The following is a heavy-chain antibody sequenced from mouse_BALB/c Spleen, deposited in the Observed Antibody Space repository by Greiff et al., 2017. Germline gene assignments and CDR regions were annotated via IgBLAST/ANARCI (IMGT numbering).Heavy chain of an antibody. Sequence: EVQLQQSGGGLVQPGGSRKLSCAASGFTFSSFGMHWVRQAPEKGLEWVAYISSGSSTIYYADTVKGRFTISRDNPKNTLFLQMTSLRSEDTAMYYCARSEIYDGYYGYWGQGTTLTVSS. CDR2: ISSGSSTI. V-gene: IGHV5-17*02. CDR3: ARSEIYDGYYGY. J-gene: IGHJ2*01. D-gene: IGHD2-3*01. CDR1: GFTFSSFG.